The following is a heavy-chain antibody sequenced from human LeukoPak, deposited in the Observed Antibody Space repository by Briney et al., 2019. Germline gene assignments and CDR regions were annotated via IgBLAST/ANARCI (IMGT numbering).Heavy chain of an antibody. Sequence: PSETLSLNCTVSGGSISSYYWSWLRQPPGKGLEWIGYIYYSGSTNYNPSLKSRVTISVDTSKNQFSLKLSSVTAADTAVYYCARHPYGDYAFDIWGQGTMVTVSS. J-gene: IGHJ3*02. D-gene: IGHD4-17*01. V-gene: IGHV4-59*08. CDR2: IYYSGST. CDR1: GGSISSYY. CDR3: ARHPYGDYAFDI.